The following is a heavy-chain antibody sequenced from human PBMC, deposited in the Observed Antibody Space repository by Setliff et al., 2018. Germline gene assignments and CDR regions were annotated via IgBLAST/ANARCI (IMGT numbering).Heavy chain of an antibody. V-gene: IGHV3-21*01. J-gene: IGHJ3*02. CDR1: GFSLDSHT. CDR3: ARSPANGGHDAFDI. CDR2: ISPDSIYI. Sequence: PGGSLRLSCTTSGFSLDSHTMLWVRQAPGKGLEWVSSISPDSIYIYYADSVKGRLTISRDNAWDSLYLHMNSLGAEDTAVYYCARSPANGGHDAFDIWGQGTMVTVSS. D-gene: IGHD6-25*01.